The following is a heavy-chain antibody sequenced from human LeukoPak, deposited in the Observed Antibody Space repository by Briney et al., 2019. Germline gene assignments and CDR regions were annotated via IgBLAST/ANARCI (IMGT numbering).Heavy chain of an antibody. V-gene: IGHV1-46*01. Sequence: ASVKVSCKASGYTFTSYYMHWVRQAPGQGLEWMGIINPSGGSTSYAQKFQGRVTMTRDTSTSTVYMELSSLRSEDTAVYYCARDNGDYYDSSGYYXPFDYWGQGTLVTVSS. CDR3: ARDNGDYYDSSGYYXPFDY. J-gene: IGHJ4*02. CDR2: INPSGGST. D-gene: IGHD3-22*01. CDR1: GYTFTSYY.